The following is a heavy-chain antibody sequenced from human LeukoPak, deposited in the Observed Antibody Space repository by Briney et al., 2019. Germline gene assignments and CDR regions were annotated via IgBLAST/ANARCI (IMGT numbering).Heavy chain of an antibody. Sequence: PGGSLRLSCAASGFTFSSYAMSWVRQAPGKGLEWVSAISGSGGSTYYADSVKGRFTISRDNSKNTLYLQMNSLRAEDTAVYYCAKGSLVVPAAIDLGYYYYYMDVWGKGTTVTVSS. CDR3: AKGSLVVPAAIDLGYYYYYMDV. J-gene: IGHJ6*03. V-gene: IGHV3-23*01. CDR2: ISGSGGST. D-gene: IGHD2-2*02. CDR1: GFTFSSYA.